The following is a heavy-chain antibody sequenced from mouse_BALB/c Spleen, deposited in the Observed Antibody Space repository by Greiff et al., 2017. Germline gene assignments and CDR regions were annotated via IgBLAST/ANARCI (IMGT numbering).Heavy chain of an antibody. D-gene: IGHD1-1*01. Sequence: QVHVKQSGAELAKPGASVKMSCKASGYTFTSYWMHWVKQRPGQGLEWIGYINPSTGYTEYNQKFKDKATLTADKSSSTAYMQLSSLTSEDSAVYYCARLGGSSIFDYWGQGTTLTVSS. CDR1: GYTFTSYW. J-gene: IGHJ2*01. CDR2: INPSTGYT. V-gene: IGHV1-7*01. CDR3: ARLGGSSIFDY.